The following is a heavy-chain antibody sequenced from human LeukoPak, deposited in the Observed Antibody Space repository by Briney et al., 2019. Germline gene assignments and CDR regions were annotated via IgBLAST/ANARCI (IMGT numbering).Heavy chain of an antibody. J-gene: IGHJ6*02. V-gene: IGHV1-69*01. Sequence: SVKVSCKASGGTFSSYAISWVRQAPGQGLEWMGGNIPIFGTANYAQKFQGRVTITADESTSTAYMELSSLRSEDTAVYYCARARAVTTYYYYGMDVWGQGTTVTVSS. CDR2: NIPIFGTA. CDR3: ARARAVTTYYYYGMDV. D-gene: IGHD4-17*01. CDR1: GGTFSSYA.